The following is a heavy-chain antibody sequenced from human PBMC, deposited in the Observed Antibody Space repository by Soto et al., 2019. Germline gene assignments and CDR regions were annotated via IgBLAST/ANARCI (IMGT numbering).Heavy chain of an antibody. D-gene: IGHD3-3*01. CDR3: ARFAYDFWSGYYRGWFDP. CDR2: IIPIFGTA. CDR1: GGTLSSYA. J-gene: IGHJ5*02. Sequence: SVKVSCKASGGTLSSYAISWVRQAPGQGLEWMGGIIPIFGTANYAQKFQGRVTITADESTSTAYMELSSLRSEDTAVYYCARFAYDFWSGYYRGWFDPWGQGTLVTVSS. V-gene: IGHV1-69*13.